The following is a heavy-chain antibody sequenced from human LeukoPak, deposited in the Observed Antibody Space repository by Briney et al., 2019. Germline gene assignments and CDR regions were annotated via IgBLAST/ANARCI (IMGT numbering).Heavy chain of an antibody. CDR1: GFTFSSYW. CDR3: TREGDSGSYFYYFDY. V-gene: IGHV3-74*01. CDR2: IKSDGTST. D-gene: IGHD1-26*01. J-gene: IGHJ4*02. Sequence: AGGSLRLSCAASGFTFSSYWMHWVRQAPGKGLVWVSRIKSDGTSTSYADSVKGRFTISRDNAKNTLYLQMNSLRAEDTAVYYCTREGDSGSYFYYFDYWGQGTLVTVSS.